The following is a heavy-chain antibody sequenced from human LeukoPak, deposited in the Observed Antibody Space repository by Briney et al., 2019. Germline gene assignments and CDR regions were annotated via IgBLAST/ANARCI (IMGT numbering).Heavy chain of an antibody. CDR2: IFRSGST. CDR3: ARGMATPLHYFDY. J-gene: IGHJ4*02. V-gene: IGHV4-38-2*02. CDR1: GGSISPYY. D-gene: IGHD5-24*01. Sequence: SETLSLTCTVSGGSISPYYWSWIRQPPGKGLEWIGSIFRSGSTYYKPSLKSRITISVDTSKNHFSLNLSSVTAADTAVYFCARGMATPLHYFDYWGQGTLVTVSS.